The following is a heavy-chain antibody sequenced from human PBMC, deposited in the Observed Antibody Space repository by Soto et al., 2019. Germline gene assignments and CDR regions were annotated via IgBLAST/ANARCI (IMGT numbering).Heavy chain of an antibody. J-gene: IGHJ4*02. Sequence: GGSLRLSCAASGFTFSSYAMHWVRQAPGKGLEWVAVISYDGSNKYYADSVKGRFTISRDNSKNTLYLQMNSLRAEDTAVYYCARESWGNFFPETIAVAGAFDYWGQGTLVTVSS. CDR3: ARESWGNFFPETIAVAGAFDY. CDR1: GFTFSSYA. CDR2: ISYDGSNK. V-gene: IGHV3-30-3*01. D-gene: IGHD6-19*01.